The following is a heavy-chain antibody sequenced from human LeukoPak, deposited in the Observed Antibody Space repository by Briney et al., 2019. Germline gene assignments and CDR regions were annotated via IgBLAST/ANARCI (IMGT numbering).Heavy chain of an antibody. D-gene: IGHD1-26*01. CDR2: INHSGST. CDR1: GYSISSGYY. V-gene: IGHV4-38-2*01. J-gene: IGHJ4*02. CDR3: SRGANFAF. Sequence: SETLSLTCAVSGYSISSGYYWGWIRQPPGKGLEWIGSINHSGSTYYNPSLKSRVTISIDTSKNQFPLNLSSVTAADTAVYYCSRGANFAFLGQGTLVTVSS.